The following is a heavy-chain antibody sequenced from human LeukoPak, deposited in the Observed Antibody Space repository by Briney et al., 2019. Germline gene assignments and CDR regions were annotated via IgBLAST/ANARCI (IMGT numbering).Heavy chain of an antibody. D-gene: IGHD2-15*01. J-gene: IGHJ3*01. CDR2: IYPGDSDT. CDR3: ARCPSRYCRGGSCYLDAFDL. V-gene: IGHV5-51*01. Sequence: GESLKISCKGSGYSFTSYWIGWGRQLPGKGLEWMGIIYPGDSDTRYSPSFQGQVSFSADKSISTAYLQWSSLRASDTAMYYCARCPSRYCRGGSCYLDAFDLWGQGTMVTVS. CDR1: GYSFTSYW.